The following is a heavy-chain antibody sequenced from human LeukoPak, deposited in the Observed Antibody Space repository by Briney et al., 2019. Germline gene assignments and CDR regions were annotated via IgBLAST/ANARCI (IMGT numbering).Heavy chain of an antibody. CDR3: AKDRPHYYSSGFPLDY. V-gene: IGHV3-23*01. Sequence: GGSLRLSCAASGFTFSSYAMSWVRQAPGKGLEWVSAISGSGGSTYYADSVKGRFTISRDNSKNTLYLQMNSLRAEDTAVYYCAKDRPHYYSSGFPLDYWGQGTLVTVSS. CDR1: GFTFSSYA. D-gene: IGHD6-19*01. CDR2: ISGSGGST. J-gene: IGHJ4*02.